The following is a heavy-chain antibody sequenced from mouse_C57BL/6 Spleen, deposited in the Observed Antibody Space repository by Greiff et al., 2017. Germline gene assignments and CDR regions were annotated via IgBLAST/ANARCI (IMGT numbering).Heavy chain of an antibody. D-gene: IGHD2-4*01. Sequence: VKLMESGAELVKPGASVKISCKASGYTFTDYYINWVKQRPGQGLEWIGKIGPGSGSTYYNEKFKGKATLTADKSSSTAYMQLSSLTSEDSAVYFCASIYYDYDWYFDVWGTGTTVTVSS. CDR2: IGPGSGST. CDR1: GYTFTDYY. CDR3: ASIYYDYDWYFDV. V-gene: IGHV1-77*01. J-gene: IGHJ1*03.